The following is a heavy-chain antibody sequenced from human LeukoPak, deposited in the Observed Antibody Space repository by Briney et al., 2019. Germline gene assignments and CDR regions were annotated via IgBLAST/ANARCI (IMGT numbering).Heavy chain of an antibody. CDR1: GFAVSSNY. J-gene: IGHJ2*01. V-gene: IGHV3-66*01. CDR2: FYSGVRT. D-gene: IGHD4-23*01. CDR3: TREVASEVTPTDWYFDL. Sequence: GGSLRLSCEASGFAVSSNYMSWVRQAPGKGLEWVSTFYSGVRTFYSDAVKGRFTIDIDPSKNSLFLQMKILRAEDTAVYFCTREVASEVTPTDWYFDLWGRGTLVTVSS.